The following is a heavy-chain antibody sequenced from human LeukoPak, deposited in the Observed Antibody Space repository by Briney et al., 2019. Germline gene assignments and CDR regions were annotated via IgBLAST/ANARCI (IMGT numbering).Heavy chain of an antibody. D-gene: IGHD6-6*01. CDR2: ISSSGSTI. V-gene: IGHV3-48*03. CDR1: GFTFSIYE. Sequence: GGPLRLPCAAPGFTFSIYEMNWVRKAPGKGLDWVSYISSSGSTIYYADSVKGRFTISRDNAKNSLYLQMNSLRAEDTAVYYCARDGVAARRFDYWGQGTLVTVSS. CDR3: ARDGVAARRFDY. J-gene: IGHJ4*02.